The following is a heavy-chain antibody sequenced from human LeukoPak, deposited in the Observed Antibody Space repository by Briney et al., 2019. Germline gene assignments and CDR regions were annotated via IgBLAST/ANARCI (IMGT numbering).Heavy chain of an antibody. CDR3: ARSSGSNAFDI. D-gene: IGHD6-6*01. CDR2: INHSGST. CDR1: GGSISGYY. V-gene: IGHV4-34*01. J-gene: IGHJ3*02. Sequence: SETLSLTCTVSGGSISGYYWSWIRQPPGKGLEWIGEINHSGSTNYNPSLKSRVTISVDTSKNQFSLKLSSVTAADTAVYYCARSSGSNAFDIWGQGTMVTVSS.